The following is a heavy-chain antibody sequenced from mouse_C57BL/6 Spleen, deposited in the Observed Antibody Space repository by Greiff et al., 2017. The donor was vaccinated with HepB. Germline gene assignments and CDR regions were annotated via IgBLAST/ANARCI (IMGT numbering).Heavy chain of an antibody. D-gene: IGHD2-10*02. CDR3: TRGEYGNYLSWFAD. Sequence: LVESGAELVRPGASVTLSCKASGYTFTDYEMHWVKQTPVHGLEWIGAIDPETGGTAYNQKFKGKAILTADKSSSTAYMELRSLTSEDSAVYYCTRGEYGNYLSWFADWGQGTLVTVSA. CDR2: IDPETGGT. J-gene: IGHJ3*01. CDR1: GYTFTDYE. V-gene: IGHV1-15*01.